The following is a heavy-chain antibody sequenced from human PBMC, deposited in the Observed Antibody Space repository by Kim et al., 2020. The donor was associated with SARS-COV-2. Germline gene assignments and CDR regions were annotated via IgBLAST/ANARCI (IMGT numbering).Heavy chain of an antibody. V-gene: IGHV1-46*01. CDR2: VYPHDGST. Sequence: ASVKVSCKASGYGFTNNYVHWVRLAPGQGLEWMGMVYPHDGSTSYAQNFQGRVAMTSDTSTTTVYMELRSLRSDDTAMYYCARDLERFDYWGQGTLVTVSS. CDR1: GYGFTNNY. CDR3: ARDLERFDY. D-gene: IGHD1-1*01. J-gene: IGHJ4*02.